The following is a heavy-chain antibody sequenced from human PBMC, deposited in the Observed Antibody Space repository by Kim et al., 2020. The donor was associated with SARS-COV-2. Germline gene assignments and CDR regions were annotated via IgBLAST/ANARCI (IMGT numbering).Heavy chain of an antibody. CDR3: AKEGGSGVFCYMNF. CDR1: GFPFSDYA. Sequence: GGSLRLSCAASGFPFSDYAMNWVRQVQGKRPEWVSVINNRGDTTYYADSVKGRFTISRDNSKNTLFLQLRGLRVEDTAIYYCAKEGGSGVFCYMNFWG. J-gene: IGHJ6*02. V-gene: IGHV3-23*01. CDR2: INNRGDTT. D-gene: IGHD2-15*01.